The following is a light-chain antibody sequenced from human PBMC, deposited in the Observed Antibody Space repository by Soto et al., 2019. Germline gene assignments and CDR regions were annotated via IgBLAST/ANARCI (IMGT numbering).Light chain of an antibody. J-gene: IGLJ1*01. CDR1: ISDVGSYDL. V-gene: IGLV2-14*02. Sequence: QSALTQPASVSGSPGQSITISCTGSISDVGSYDLVSWYQQHPGKAPKLMIYQVSRRPSGVSNRFFGSKSGNTASLAISGLQPEDEADYYCSSYTTTSNYVFGTGTKLTVL. CDR3: SSYTTTSNYV. CDR2: QVS.